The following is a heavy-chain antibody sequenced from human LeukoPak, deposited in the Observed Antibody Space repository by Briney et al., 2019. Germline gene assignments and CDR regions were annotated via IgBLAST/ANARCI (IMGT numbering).Heavy chain of an antibody. Sequence: ASVKVSCKASGSTFTSYGISLERQAHGQGLEWMGWLGAYNGNTNYAQNLQGTVTMTTDTSTSTAYMELRGLRFYDTAVYYCARSPDRPRGGRFDCWGQGTLV. CDR1: GSTFTSYG. V-gene: IGHV1-18*01. CDR2: LGAYNGNT. J-gene: IGHJ4*02. D-gene: IGHD3-10*01. CDR3: ARSPDRPRGGRFDC.